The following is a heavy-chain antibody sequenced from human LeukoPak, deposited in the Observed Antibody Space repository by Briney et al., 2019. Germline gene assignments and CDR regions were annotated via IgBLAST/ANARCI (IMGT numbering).Heavy chain of an antibody. J-gene: IGHJ4*02. CDR2: IIPILGIA. CDR3: ARGEDYDYVWGSYRYTFFDY. V-gene: IGHV1-69*02. CDR1: GGTFSSYT. Sequence: SVEVSCKASGGTFSSYTISWVRQAPGQGLEWMGRIIPILGIANYAQKFQGRVTITADKSTSTAYMELSSLRSEDTAVYYCARGEDYDYVWGSYRYTFFDYWGQGTLVTVSS. D-gene: IGHD3-16*02.